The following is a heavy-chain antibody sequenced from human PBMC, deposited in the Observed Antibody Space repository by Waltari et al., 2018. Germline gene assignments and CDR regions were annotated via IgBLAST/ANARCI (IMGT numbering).Heavy chain of an antibody. CDR1: GGSISSGGYS. CDR2: IYHSGST. D-gene: IGHD6-13*01. V-gene: IGHV4-30-2*01. CDR3: ARGYSSSWLGRGYFDY. J-gene: IGHJ4*02. Sequence: QLQLQESGSGLVKPSQTLSLTCAVSGGSISSGGYSWSWIRQPPGKGLEWIGYIYHSGSTYYNPSLKSRVTISVDRSKNQFSLKLSSVTAADTAVYYCARGYSSSWLGRGYFDYWGQGTLVTVSS.